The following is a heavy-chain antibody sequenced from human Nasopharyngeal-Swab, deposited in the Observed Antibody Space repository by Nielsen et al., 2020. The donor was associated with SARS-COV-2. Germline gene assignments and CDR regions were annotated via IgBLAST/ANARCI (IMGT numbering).Heavy chain of an antibody. Sequence: VRQAPGKGLEWVSVIYSGGSTYYADSVKGRFTIPRDNSKNTLYLQMNSLRAEDTAVYYCARDSVSGYGHGYWGQGTLVTVSS. V-gene: IGHV3-53*01. CDR3: ARDSVSGYGHGY. J-gene: IGHJ4*02. CDR2: IYSGGST. D-gene: IGHD5-12*01.